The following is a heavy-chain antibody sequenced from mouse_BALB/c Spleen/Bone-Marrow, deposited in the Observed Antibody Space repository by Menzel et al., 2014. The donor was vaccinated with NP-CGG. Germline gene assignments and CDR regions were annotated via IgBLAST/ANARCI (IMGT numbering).Heavy chain of an antibody. V-gene: IGHV14-3*02. Sequence: EEQLQESGAELVKQGASVKLSCTGSGFNIKDTYMHWVKQRPEQGLEWIGRIDPANGNRKYDPKFQGKATITADTSSNPAYLQLSSLTSEDAAVYYCARSDRYTWFAYWVQGTLVTVSA. CDR3: ARSDRYTWFAY. CDR1: GFNIKDTY. D-gene: IGHD2-14*01. CDR2: IDPANGNR. J-gene: IGHJ3*01.